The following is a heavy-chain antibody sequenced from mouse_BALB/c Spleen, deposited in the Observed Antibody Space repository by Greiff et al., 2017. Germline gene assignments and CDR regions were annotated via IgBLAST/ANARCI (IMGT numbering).Heavy chain of an antibody. CDR1: GFSLTGYG. V-gene: IGHV2-6-7*01. Sequence: VKLMESGPGLVAPSQSLSITCTVSGFSLTGYGVNWVRQPPGKGLEWLGMIWGDGSTDYNSALKSRLSISKDNSKSQVFLKMNSLQTDDTARYYCAREYGNAYYAMDYWGQGTSVTVSS. D-gene: IGHD2-1*01. CDR2: IWGDGST. CDR3: AREYGNAYYAMDY. J-gene: IGHJ4*01.